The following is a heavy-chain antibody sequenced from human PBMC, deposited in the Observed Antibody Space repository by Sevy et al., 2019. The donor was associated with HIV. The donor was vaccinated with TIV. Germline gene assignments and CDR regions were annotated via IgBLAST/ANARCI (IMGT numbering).Heavy chain of an antibody. CDR1: GFTFSSNW. Sequence: GGSLRLSCAASGFTFSSNWMHWVRQAPGKGLVWVSRINSDGSSTSYADSVKGRFTISRDNAKNTLYLQMNSLRAEDSAGYYCARDQRNSSACYYYYYYMDVWGKGTTVTVSS. J-gene: IGHJ6*03. D-gene: IGHD6-19*01. CDR2: INSDGSST. CDR3: ARDQRNSSACYYYYYYMDV. V-gene: IGHV3-74*01.